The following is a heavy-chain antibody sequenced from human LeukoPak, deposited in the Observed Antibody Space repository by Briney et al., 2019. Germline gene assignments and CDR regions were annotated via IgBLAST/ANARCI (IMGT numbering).Heavy chain of an antibody. CDR3: AREKYYYDSSGYPDY. J-gene: IGHJ4*02. Sequence: GGSLRLSCAASGFTFSSYWMSWVRQAPGKGLEWVANIKQDGSEKYYVDSVKGRFTISRDNAKNSLYLQMNSLRAEDTAVYYCAREKYYYDSSGYPDYWGQGTLVTVSS. CDR1: GFTFSSYW. CDR2: IKQDGSEK. D-gene: IGHD3-22*01. V-gene: IGHV3-7*01.